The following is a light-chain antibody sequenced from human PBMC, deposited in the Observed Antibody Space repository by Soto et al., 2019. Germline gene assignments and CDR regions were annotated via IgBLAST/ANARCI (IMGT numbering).Light chain of an antibody. CDR2: GAS. J-gene: IGKJ1*01. Sequence: EIAFTLSPATGSRSAVKRSAVCCGVSQSVSSSYLAWYQQKRGQAPRLLIWGASIRAADLPDRFSGGGSGTDFTLTISRLETEDFAVYYCHQYGSSPGTFGQGTKVDIK. CDR3: HQYGSSPGT. V-gene: IGKV3-20*01. CDR1: QSVSSSY.